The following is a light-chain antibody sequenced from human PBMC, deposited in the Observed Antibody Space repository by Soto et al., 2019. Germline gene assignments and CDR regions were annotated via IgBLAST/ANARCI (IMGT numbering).Light chain of an antibody. Sequence: EIVMTQSPATLSVSPGERATLSCRASQSVTSNLAWYQQKPGRAPRLLIYGASTRATGIPARFSGSGSGTEFTLTISNLQSEDFAVYYCHQYGSSPRTFGQGTKVDIK. CDR1: QSVTSN. CDR2: GAS. J-gene: IGKJ1*01. CDR3: HQYGSSPRT. V-gene: IGKV3-15*01.